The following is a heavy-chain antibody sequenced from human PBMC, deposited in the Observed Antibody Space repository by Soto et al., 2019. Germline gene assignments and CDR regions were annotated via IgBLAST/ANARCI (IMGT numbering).Heavy chain of an antibody. Sequence: EVQLLESGGGSVQPGGSLRLSCAASGFTFIPYDMTWVRQAPGKGLEWVSVSRGSDGSTYYADSVKGRFTISRDNSKNTVYLQMNSLRADDTAIYYCVKGNWGDYWAQGTLVTVSS. D-gene: IGHD7-27*01. J-gene: IGHJ4*02. CDR1: GFTFIPYD. V-gene: IGHV3-23*01. CDR2: SRGSDGST. CDR3: VKGNWGDY.